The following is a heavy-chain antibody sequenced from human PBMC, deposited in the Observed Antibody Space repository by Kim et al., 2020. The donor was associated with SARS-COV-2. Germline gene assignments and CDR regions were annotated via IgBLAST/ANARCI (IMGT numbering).Heavy chain of an antibody. D-gene: IGHD3-10*01. J-gene: IGHJ6*02. V-gene: IGHV3-23*01. Sequence: DSGQGRFTTSRDNPKTTVYLQMQSLRAEDTAVYYCAKALIPKVRGLCGMDVWGQGTTVTVSS. CDR3: AKALIPKVRGLCGMDV.